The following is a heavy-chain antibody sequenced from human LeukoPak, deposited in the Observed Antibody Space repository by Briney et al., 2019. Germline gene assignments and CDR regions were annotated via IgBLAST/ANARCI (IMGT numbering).Heavy chain of an antibody. D-gene: IGHD3-16*01. CDR1: GYTFTGYY. Sequence: ASVKVSCKASGYTFTGYYIHWVRQAPGQGLEWMGWINPKNGGANYAPRFRGRVTMTRDRSTSTVYMELTRLTSDDTAVYYCARASFWESPVNWFDPWGQGTLVTVSS. V-gene: IGHV1-2*07. J-gene: IGHJ5*02. CDR2: INPKNGGA. CDR3: ARASFWESPVNWFDP.